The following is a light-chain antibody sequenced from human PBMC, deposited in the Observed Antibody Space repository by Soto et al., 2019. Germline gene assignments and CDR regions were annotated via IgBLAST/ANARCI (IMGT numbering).Light chain of an antibody. Sequence: EIVLTQSPATLSSFPGDRVTLSCRASQAVNTRLAWYQHKPGQAPRLLIYLASNRAAAVTARFSGSGSGTDFTLTISDVEPKDFAVYYCHQRQSWPRIFGQGTTVDIK. CDR2: LAS. CDR3: HQRQSWPRI. CDR1: QAVNTR. V-gene: IGKV3-11*01. J-gene: IGKJ1*01.